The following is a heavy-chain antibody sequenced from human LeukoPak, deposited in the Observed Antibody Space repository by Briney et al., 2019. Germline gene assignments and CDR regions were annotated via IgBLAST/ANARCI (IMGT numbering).Heavy chain of an antibody. Sequence: TSETLSLTCTVSGGSISCSSYYWGWIRQPPGKGLEWIGSIYYSGSTYYNPSLKSRVTISVDTSKTQFSLKLSSVTAADTAVYYCAGAYYDYIWGSYCYYYYFDYWGQGTLVTVSS. V-gene: IGHV4-39*07. CDR1: GGSISCSSYY. CDR3: AGAYYDYIWGSYCYYYYFDY. CDR2: IYYSGST. J-gene: IGHJ4*02. D-gene: IGHD3-16*02.